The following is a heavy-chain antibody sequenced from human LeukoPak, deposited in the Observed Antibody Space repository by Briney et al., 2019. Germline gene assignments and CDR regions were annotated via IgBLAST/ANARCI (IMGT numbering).Heavy chain of an antibody. D-gene: IGHD4-23*01. CDR2: INHSGST. V-gene: IGHV4-34*01. CDR3: ARGPLNFGGMPHDI. Sequence: SETLSLTCAVYGGSFSGYYWSWIRQPPGKGLEWIGEINHSGSTNYNPSLKSRVTISIDTSKNQFSLKLSSVTAADTAVYYCARGPLNFGGMPHDIWGQETMVTVSS. J-gene: IGHJ3*02. CDR1: GGSFSGYY.